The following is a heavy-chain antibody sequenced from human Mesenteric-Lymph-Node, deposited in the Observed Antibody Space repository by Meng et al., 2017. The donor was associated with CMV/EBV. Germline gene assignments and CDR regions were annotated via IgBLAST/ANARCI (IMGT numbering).Heavy chain of an antibody. CDR3: AGDTSQADY. V-gene: IGHV4-39*07. J-gene: IGHJ4*02. Sequence: SETLSLTCTVSGGSISSSSYYWGWIRQPPGKGLEWIGSIYYSGSTYYNPSLKSRVTISVDTSKNQFSLKLSSVTAADTAVYYCAGDTSQADYWGQGTLVTVSS. CDR2: IYYSGST. CDR1: GGSISSSSYY.